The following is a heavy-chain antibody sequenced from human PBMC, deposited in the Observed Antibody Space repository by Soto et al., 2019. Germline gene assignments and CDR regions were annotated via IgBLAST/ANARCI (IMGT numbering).Heavy chain of an antibody. CDR1: GFTFSSYG. J-gene: IGHJ6*02. Sequence: PGGSLRLSCAASGFTFSSYGMHWVRQAPGKGLEWVAVIWYDGSNKYYADSVKGRFTISRDNSKNTLYLQMNSLRAEDTAVYYCARGDSSSSEDYYYYGMDVWGQGTTVTVSS. CDR2: IWYDGSNK. CDR3: ARGDSSSSEDYYYYGMDV. D-gene: IGHD6-6*01. V-gene: IGHV3-33*01.